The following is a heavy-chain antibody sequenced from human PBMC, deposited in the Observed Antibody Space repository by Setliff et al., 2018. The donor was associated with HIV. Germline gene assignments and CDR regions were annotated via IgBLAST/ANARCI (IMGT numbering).Heavy chain of an antibody. CDR3: AKDRGSDPYDPIDY. J-gene: IGHJ4*02. CDR2: ISSSSSYI. Sequence: LRLSCAASGFTFSNAWMNWVRQAPGKGLEWVSFISSSSSYIYYADSVKGRFTISRDISKNTLYLQMNSLRAEDTAVYYCAKDRGSDPYDPIDYWGQGTLVTVSS. V-gene: IGHV3-21*04. CDR1: GFTFSNAW. D-gene: IGHD3-22*01.